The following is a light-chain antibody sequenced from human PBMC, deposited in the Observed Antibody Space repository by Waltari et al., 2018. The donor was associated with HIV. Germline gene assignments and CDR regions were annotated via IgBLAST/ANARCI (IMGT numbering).Light chain of an antibody. V-gene: IGLV9-49*01. Sequence: QPMLTQPPSASASLGASVTLTCTLSSDSSNYKVDWYQQRPGKGPRFVMRVGTGGIVGSKGDGIPDRFSVLGSGLNRYLTIKNIQEEDEGDYHCGADHGSGSNYVYVFGTGTKVTVL. CDR2: VGTGGIVG. CDR3: GADHGSGSNYVYV. CDR1: SDSSNYK. J-gene: IGLJ1*01.